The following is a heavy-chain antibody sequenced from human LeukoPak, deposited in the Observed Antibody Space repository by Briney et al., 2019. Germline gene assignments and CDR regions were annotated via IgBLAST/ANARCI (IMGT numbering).Heavy chain of an antibody. Sequence: GGSLRLSCAASGFTFTDYWMTWVRQVPGKGLEWVANINLAGIEIYYVDSVKGRFNISRDNAEKSLYLQMDSLRVDDTAVYYCERVGTWELQRVFDNWGRGTLVTVSS. CDR2: INLAGIEI. D-gene: IGHD1-26*01. J-gene: IGHJ4*02. CDR1: GFTFTDYW. CDR3: ERVGTWELQRVFDN. V-gene: IGHV3-7*01.